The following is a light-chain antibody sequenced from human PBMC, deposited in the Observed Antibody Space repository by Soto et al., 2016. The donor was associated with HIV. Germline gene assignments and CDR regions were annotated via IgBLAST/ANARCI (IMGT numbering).Light chain of an antibody. CDR1: QSISSW. CDR3: QQYYRPPLT. J-gene: IGKJ4*01. Sequence: DIQMTQSPSTLSASVGDRVTITCRASQSISSWVAWYQQKPGKAPNLLIYKASNLESGVPSRFSGGGSGTEFTLTISSLQPDDFATYYCQQYYRPPLTFGGGTKVEIK. V-gene: IGKV1-5*03. CDR2: KAS.